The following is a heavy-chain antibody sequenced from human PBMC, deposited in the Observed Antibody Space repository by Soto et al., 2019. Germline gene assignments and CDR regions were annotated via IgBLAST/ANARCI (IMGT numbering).Heavy chain of an antibody. V-gene: IGHV1-58*02. CDR1: GFTFTSSA. Sequence: SVKVSCKASGFTFTSSAMQWVRQARGQRLEWIGWIVVGSGNTNYAQKFQERGTITRDMSTSTAYMELSSLRSEDTAVYYCAAIPYYDYIWGSYRRRNYYYYMDVWGKGTTVTVAS. CDR2: IVVGSGNT. J-gene: IGHJ6*03. CDR3: AAIPYYDYIWGSYRRRNYYYYMDV. D-gene: IGHD3-16*02.